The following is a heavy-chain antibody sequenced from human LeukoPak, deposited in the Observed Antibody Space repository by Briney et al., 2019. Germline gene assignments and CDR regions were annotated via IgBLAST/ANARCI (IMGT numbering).Heavy chain of an antibody. Sequence: GGSLRLSCAASGFSFSSYAMSRVRQAPGRGLEWVSAISGSGGSTYYADSVKGPFTISRDNSKKTLYLQMNRLRGENTAVYHCATDDNDSSGYSVGHVFYWGQGTLVTVSS. J-gene: IGHJ4*02. CDR1: GFSFSSYA. CDR3: ATDDNDSSGYSVGHVFY. D-gene: IGHD3-22*01. CDR2: ISGSGGST. V-gene: IGHV3-23*01.